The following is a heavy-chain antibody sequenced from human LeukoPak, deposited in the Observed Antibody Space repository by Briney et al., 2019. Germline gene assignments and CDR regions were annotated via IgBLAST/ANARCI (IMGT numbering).Heavy chain of an antibody. CDR2: IDDVGSGT. Sequence: GGSLRLSCAVSGFTLSSNWMHWVRQVPGKGLVWVSRIDDVGSGTSYADSVKGRFTISRDNSKNTLYLQMNSLRAEDTAVYYCARVRGGYGSVAFDIWGQGTMVTVSS. CDR1: GFTLSSNW. D-gene: IGHD1-26*01. J-gene: IGHJ3*02. CDR3: ARVRGGYGSVAFDI. V-gene: IGHV3-74*01.